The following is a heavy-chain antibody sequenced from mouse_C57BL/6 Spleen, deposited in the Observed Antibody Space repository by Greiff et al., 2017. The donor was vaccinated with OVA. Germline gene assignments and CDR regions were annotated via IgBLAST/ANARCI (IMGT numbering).Heavy chain of an antibody. CDR2: ISYDGSN. CDR1: GYSITSGYY. Sequence: ESGPGLVKPSQSLSLTCSVTGYSITSGYYWNWIRQFPGNKLEWMGYISYDGSNNYNPSLKNRISITRDTSKNQFFLKLNSVTTEDTATYYCARGRDYDSAWFAYWGQGTLVTVSA. D-gene: IGHD2-4*01. J-gene: IGHJ3*01. CDR3: ARGRDYDSAWFAY. V-gene: IGHV3-6*01.